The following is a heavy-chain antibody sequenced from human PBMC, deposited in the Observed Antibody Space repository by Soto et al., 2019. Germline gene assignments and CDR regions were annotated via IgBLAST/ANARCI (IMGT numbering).Heavy chain of an antibody. CDR1: GFTFSSYA. CDR2: ISGSGGST. CDR3: AKDLFHGD. Sequence: EVQLLESGGGLVQPGGSLRLSCAASGFTFSSYAMNWVRQAPGKGLEWVSGISGSGGSTYYADSVKGRFTISRDNSKNTVYLQMSSLRADDTAVFYCAKDLFHGDGGQGTLVTVSS. V-gene: IGHV3-23*01. D-gene: IGHD4-17*01. J-gene: IGHJ4*02.